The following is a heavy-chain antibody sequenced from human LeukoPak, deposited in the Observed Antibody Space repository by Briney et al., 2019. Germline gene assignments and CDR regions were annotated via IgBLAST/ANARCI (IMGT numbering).Heavy chain of an antibody. J-gene: IGHJ4*02. CDR3: VKHFGDHRIDY. D-gene: IGHD4-17*01. V-gene: IGHV4-39*01. CDR1: GGSISSSSSY. CDR2: VYYSGST. Sequence: PSETLSLTCTVSGGSISSSSSYWGWVRQPPGKGLEWIGSVYYSGSTYYNPSLTSLKSRVTISADTSKNQFSLKVTSVTAADTAMYYCVKHFGDHRIDYWGQGTLVTVSS.